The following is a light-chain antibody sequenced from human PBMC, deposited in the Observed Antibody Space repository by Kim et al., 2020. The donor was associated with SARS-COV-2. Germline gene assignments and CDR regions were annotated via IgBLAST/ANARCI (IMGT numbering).Light chain of an antibody. V-gene: IGKV3-11*01. J-gene: IGKJ4*01. CDR3: QQRRNWPLT. CDR1: QSVSSY. Sequence: EIVLTQSPATLSLSPGERATLSCRASQSVSSYLAWYQQKPGQAPRLLIYGASNRATGIPARFSGSGSGTDFTLTISSLEREDFAVYYCQQRRNWPLTFGGGTKVDIK. CDR2: GAS.